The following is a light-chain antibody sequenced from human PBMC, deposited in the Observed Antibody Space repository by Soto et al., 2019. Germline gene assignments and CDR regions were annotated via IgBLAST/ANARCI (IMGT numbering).Light chain of an antibody. J-gene: IGKJ4*01. CDR3: HEYTSSPLT. CDR1: QSVSSTY. Sequence: PGIRRASPRERANLSCSASQSVSSTYLAWYQQKPGQAPRLLIYDASNRATGIPDRFSGSGSGTDFTLTISRLEPEDFAVYYCHEYTSSPLTFGRGTKVDTK. V-gene: IGKV3-20*01. CDR2: DAS.